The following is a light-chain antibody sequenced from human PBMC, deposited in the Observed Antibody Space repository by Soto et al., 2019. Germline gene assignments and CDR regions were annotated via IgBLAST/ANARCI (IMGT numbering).Light chain of an antibody. J-gene: IGKJ5*01. V-gene: IGKV3-15*01. Sequence: EIVLTQSPGTLSLSPGEGYTLSCMASQSVSSNLAWYQQKPGQAPRLLIYGASTRPIGIPARFSGSGSGTEFILTISSLQSEDFAVYYCQQYKNWPPITFGQGTRLDIK. CDR2: GAS. CDR1: QSVSSN. CDR3: QQYKNWPPIT.